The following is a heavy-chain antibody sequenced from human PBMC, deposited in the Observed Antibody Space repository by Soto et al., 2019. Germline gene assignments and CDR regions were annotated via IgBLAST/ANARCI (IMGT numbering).Heavy chain of an antibody. CDR3: AREYSSSSALNYYYYYGMDV. J-gene: IGHJ6*02. CDR1: GFTFSSYA. CDR2: ISYDGSNK. D-gene: IGHD6-6*01. V-gene: IGHV3-30-3*01. Sequence: QVQLVESGGGVVQPGRSLRLSCAASGFTFSSYAMHWVRQAPGKGLEWVAVISYDGSNKYYADSVKGRFTISRDNSKNALYLQMNSLRAEDTAVYYCAREYSSSSALNYYYYYGMDVWGQGTTVTASS.